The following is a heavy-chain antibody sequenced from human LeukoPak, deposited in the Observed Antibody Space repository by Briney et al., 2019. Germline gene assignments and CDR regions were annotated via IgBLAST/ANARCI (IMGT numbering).Heavy chain of an antibody. CDR3: ARAYCSSTSCYGPDAY. J-gene: IGHJ4*02. CDR2: INPNSGGT. D-gene: IGHD2-2*01. CDR1: GYTSTGYY. Sequence: ASVKVSCKASGYTSTGYYMHWVRQAPGQGLEWMGWINPNSGGTNYAQKFQGTVTMTRDTSMSTAYMDMSGPRSDDTAVYYCARAYCSSTSCYGPDAYWGQGTLVTVSS. V-gene: IGHV1-2*02.